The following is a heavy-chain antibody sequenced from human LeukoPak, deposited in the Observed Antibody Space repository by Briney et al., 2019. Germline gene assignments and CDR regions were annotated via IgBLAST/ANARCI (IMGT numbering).Heavy chain of an antibody. CDR3: ARVDGSVDY. V-gene: IGHV1-8*03. J-gene: IGHJ4*02. CDR2: MNPKSGYT. CDR1: RYTFTNHD. Sequence: ASVKVSCKASRYTFTNHDINWVRQATGQGLEWMGWMNPKSGYTGNAQKFQGRVTITRDTSINTAYMELRGLRSDDTAVYYCARVDGSVDYWGQGTLVTVSS. D-gene: IGHD5-24*01.